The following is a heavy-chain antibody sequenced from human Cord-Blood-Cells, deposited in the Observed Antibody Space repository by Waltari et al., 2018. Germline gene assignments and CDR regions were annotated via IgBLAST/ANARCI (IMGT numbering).Heavy chain of an antibody. CDR3: ARDMRHPLNMAYSSSSGAFDI. CDR1: GGSISSGSYY. V-gene: IGHV4-61*09. CDR2: IYTSGRT. Sequence: QVQLQESGPGLVKPSQTLSLTCTVSGGSISSGSYYWSWIRQPAGKGLEWIGYIYTSGRTHYDPALKSRVTISVDTSKNQFALKLSSVTAADTAVYYCARDMRHPLNMAYSSSSGAFDIWGQGTMVTVSS. D-gene: IGHD6-6*01. J-gene: IGHJ3*02.